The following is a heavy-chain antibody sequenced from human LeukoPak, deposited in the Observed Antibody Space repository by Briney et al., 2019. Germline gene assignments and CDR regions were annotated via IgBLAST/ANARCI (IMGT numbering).Heavy chain of an antibody. CDR3: AKGRKDFDTNLGPFDS. CDR1: GGSISSYY. Sequence: SETLSLTCTVSGGSISSYYWSWIRQPPGKGLEWIGYIYYSGSTNYNPSLKSRVTISVGTSKTQFSLKVTSVTTADTAVYYCAKGRKDFDTNLGPFDSWGQGILVTVSS. J-gene: IGHJ4*02. D-gene: IGHD3-9*01. V-gene: IGHV4-59*01. CDR2: IYYSGST.